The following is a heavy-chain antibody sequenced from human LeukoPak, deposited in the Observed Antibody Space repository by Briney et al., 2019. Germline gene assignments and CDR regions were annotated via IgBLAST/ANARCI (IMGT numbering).Heavy chain of an antibody. CDR2: IKEDGSER. CDR3: ARSPPDRASGLFDY. CDR1: AFIFSGHW. J-gene: IGHJ4*02. Sequence: GGSLRLSCEGSAFIFSGHWMNWVRQTPGKGLEWVASIKEDGSERQYVDSVKGRFSISRDNTKGSLFLQLNSLSAEDTAVYYCARSPPDRASGLFDYWGQGTLVTVSS. V-gene: IGHV3-7*01. D-gene: IGHD1-14*01.